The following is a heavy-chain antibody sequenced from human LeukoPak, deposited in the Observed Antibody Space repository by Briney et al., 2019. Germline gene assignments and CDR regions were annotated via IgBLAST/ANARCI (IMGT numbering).Heavy chain of an antibody. CDR3: AVDSMVTAYGGPQTGY. Sequence: ASVKVSCKASGYTFTSYYMHWVRQAPGQGLEWMGIINPSGGSTSYAQKFQGRVTMTTDTSTSTAYMELRSLRSDDTAVYYCAVDSMVTAYGGPQTGYWGQGTLVTVSS. V-gene: IGHV1-46*01. CDR2: INPSGGST. D-gene: IGHD4-23*01. J-gene: IGHJ4*02. CDR1: GYTFTSYY.